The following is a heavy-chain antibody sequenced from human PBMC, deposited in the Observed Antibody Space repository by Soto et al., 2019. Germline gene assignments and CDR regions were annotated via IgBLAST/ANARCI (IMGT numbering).Heavy chain of an antibody. CDR2: IIPIFGTA. V-gene: IGHV1-69*01. CDR1: GGTFSSYA. CDR3: ARSLKEPTVAATPAEYFQH. J-gene: IGHJ1*01. Sequence: QVQLVQSGAEVKKPGSSVKVSCKASGGTFSSYAISWVRQAPGQGLEWMGGIIPIFGTANYAQKFRGRVTITADESTSTAYMELSSLRSEDTAVYYCARSLKEPTVAATPAEYFQHWGQGTLVTVSS. D-gene: IGHD2-15*01.